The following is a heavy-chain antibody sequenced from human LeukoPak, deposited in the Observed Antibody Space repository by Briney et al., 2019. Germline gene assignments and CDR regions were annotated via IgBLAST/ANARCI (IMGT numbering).Heavy chain of an antibody. Sequence: PSETLSLTCTVSGGSISRYYWSWIRQPPGKGLEWIGYIYYSGSTNYNPSLKSRVTISVDTSKNQFSLKLSSVTAADTAVYYCARGAHLYNILTGYYTFFDYWGQGTLVTVSS. J-gene: IGHJ4*02. D-gene: IGHD3-9*01. V-gene: IGHV4-59*01. CDR1: GGSISRYY. CDR3: ARGAHLYNILTGYYTFFDY. CDR2: IYYSGST.